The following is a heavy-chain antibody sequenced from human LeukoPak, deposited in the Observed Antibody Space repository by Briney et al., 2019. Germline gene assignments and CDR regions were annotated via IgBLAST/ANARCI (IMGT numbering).Heavy chain of an antibody. D-gene: IGHD3-22*01. CDR2: INHSGST. J-gene: IGHJ4*02. CDR1: GESFSGYY. Sequence: SETLSLTCAVYGESFSGYYWSWIRQPPGKGLEWIGEINHSGSTNYHPSLKSRVTISVDTSKNQFSLKLSSVTAADTAVYYCARGVARTYYSDTSGYAAADYWGQGTLVTVSS. V-gene: IGHV4-34*01. CDR3: ARGVARTYYSDTSGYAAADY.